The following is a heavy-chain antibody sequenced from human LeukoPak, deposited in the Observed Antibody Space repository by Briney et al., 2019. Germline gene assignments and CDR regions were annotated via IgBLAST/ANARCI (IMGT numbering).Heavy chain of an antibody. CDR1: GFTFSRYW. V-gene: IGHV3-74*01. CDR3: ARDLFFGDRTTYFDY. J-gene: IGHJ4*02. CDR2: INSDGCST. Sequence: PGGTLRLSCAASGFTFSRYWMHCVPQAPGEGLVCVSRINSDGCSTSYTDSVKGRFPNHRANAKNTLYLHMSSLRAEETAVYYCARDLFFGDRTTYFDYWGQGTLVTVSS. D-gene: IGHD3-16*01.